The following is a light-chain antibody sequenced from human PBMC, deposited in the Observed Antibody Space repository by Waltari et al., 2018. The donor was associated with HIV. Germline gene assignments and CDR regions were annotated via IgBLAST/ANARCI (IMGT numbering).Light chain of an antibody. CDR1: QSVSSSY. J-gene: IGKJ2*02. V-gene: IGKV3-20*01. Sequence: EIVLTQSPGTLSLSPGERATLSCRASQSVSSSYLAWYQHKPGQAPRLLIYGASSRATGIPDRFSGSGSGTDFTLTISGLEPEDFAVYYCQQYGSSPMCTFGQGTKVEIK. CDR3: QQYGSSPMCT. CDR2: GAS.